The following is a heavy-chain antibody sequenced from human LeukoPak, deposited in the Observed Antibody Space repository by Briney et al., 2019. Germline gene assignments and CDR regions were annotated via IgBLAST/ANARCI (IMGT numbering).Heavy chain of an antibody. Sequence: PGGSLRLSCAASGFTFDDYTMHWVRQAPGKGLEWVSLISWDGGSTYYADSVKGRFTISRDNSKNSLYLQMNSLRTEDTALYYCAKDQDDYYYMDVWGKGTTVTVSS. CDR1: GFTFDDYT. V-gene: IGHV3-43*01. CDR3: AKDQDDYYYMDV. CDR2: ISWDGGST. J-gene: IGHJ6*03. D-gene: IGHD2-15*01.